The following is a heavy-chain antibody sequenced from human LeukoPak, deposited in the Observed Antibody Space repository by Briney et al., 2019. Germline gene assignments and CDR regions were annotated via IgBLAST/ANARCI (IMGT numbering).Heavy chain of an antibody. CDR1: GFSLSTGGMC. J-gene: IGHJ4*02. D-gene: IGHD6-19*01. CDR2: IDWDDDK. V-gene: IGHV2-70*11. Sequence: SGPTLVNPTKTLTLTCTFSGFSLSTGGMCVNWIRQVPGKALEWLARIDWDDDKYYSTSLKTRLTISKDTSKNQVVLTMTNMDPVDTATYYCARRRSSSGYYNFDYWGQGILVTVSS. CDR3: ARRRSSSGYYNFDY.